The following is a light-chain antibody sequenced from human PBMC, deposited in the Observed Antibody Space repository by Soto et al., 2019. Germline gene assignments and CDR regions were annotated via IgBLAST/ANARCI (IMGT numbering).Light chain of an antibody. Sequence: QSALTQPPSASGSPGQSVTISCTGTSSDIGGYNYVSWYQQHPGKAPKLMIYEVNKRPSGVPDRFSGSKSGNTASLTVTGLQAEDEAVYSCSSYAGSSNLVFGGGTKLTVL. V-gene: IGLV2-8*01. J-gene: IGLJ2*01. CDR1: SSDIGGYNY. CDR2: EVN. CDR3: SSYAGSSNLV.